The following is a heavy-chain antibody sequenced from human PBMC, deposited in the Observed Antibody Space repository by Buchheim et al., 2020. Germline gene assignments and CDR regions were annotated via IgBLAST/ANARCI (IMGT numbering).Heavy chain of an antibody. Sequence: EVQLVESGGGLVKPGGSLRLSCAASGFTFSSYSMNWVRQAPGKGLEWVSSISSSSSYIYYADSVKGRFTISRDNAKNSLYLQMNSLRAEDTAVYYCARVIMNPYCSSTSCYLPGNYYYYYYMDVWGKGTT. V-gene: IGHV3-21*01. CDR2: ISSSSSYI. J-gene: IGHJ6*03. CDR3: ARVIMNPYCSSTSCYLPGNYYYYYYMDV. D-gene: IGHD2-2*01. CDR1: GFTFSSYS.